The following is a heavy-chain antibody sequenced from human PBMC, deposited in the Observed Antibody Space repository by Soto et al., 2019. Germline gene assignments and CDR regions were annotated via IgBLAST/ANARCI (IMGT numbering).Heavy chain of an antibody. CDR2: IYSGGST. CDR1: GFTVSSNY. J-gene: IGHJ4*02. D-gene: IGHD2-2*01. V-gene: IGHV3-66*01. Sequence: SGGSLRLSCAASGFTVSSNYMSWVRQAPGKGLEWVSVIYSGGSTYYADSVKGRFTISRDNSKNTLYLQMNSLRAEDTAVYYCGRGNHKSPASSPQGPPPPAVDYGGQGTLVTVSS. CDR3: GRGNHKSPASSPQGPPPPAVDY.